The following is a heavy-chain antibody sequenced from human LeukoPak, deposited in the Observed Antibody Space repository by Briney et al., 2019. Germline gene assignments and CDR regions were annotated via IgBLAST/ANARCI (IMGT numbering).Heavy chain of an antibody. Sequence: PSETLPLTCTVSGGSISSGGYYWSWIRQHPGKGLEWIGYIYYSGSTYYNPSLKSRVTISVDTSKNQFSLKLSSVTAADTAVYYCAGTLATKFPYYYYYMDAWGKGTTVTVSS. CDR3: AGTLATKFPYYYYYMDA. J-gene: IGHJ6*03. D-gene: IGHD5-12*01. V-gene: IGHV4-31*03. CDR1: GGSISSGGYY. CDR2: IYYSGST.